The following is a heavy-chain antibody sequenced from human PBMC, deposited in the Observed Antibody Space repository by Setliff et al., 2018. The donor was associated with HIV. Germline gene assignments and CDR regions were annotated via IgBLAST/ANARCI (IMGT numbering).Heavy chain of an antibody. CDR3: ANLIGEADTPY. CDR1: GFEFMNFG. D-gene: IGHD6-13*01. V-gene: IGHV3-30*02. Sequence: PGGSLRLSCEASGFEFMNFGMHWVRQVPGKGLEWVTFISFDGNKSIDIESVKYRFIVSRDNSKNTLYLQMNSLSAEDTALYYCANLIGEADTPYWGQGTLVTVSS. CDR2: ISFDGNKS. J-gene: IGHJ4*02.